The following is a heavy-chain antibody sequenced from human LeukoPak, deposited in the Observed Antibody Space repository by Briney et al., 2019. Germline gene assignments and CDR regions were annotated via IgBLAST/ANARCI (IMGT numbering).Heavy chain of an antibody. CDR2: ISGSGGGT. D-gene: IGHD6-19*01. V-gene: IGHV3-23*01. Sequence: GGSLRLSCAASGFTFSSYAMTWVRQAPGKGLEWLSGISGSGGGTYYADSVKGRFTISRDDSKNTLYLQMHSLRAEDTAVYYCAKSGGSSGWLYWGQGTLVTVSS. CDR3: AKSGGSSGWLY. CDR1: GFTFSSYA. J-gene: IGHJ4*02.